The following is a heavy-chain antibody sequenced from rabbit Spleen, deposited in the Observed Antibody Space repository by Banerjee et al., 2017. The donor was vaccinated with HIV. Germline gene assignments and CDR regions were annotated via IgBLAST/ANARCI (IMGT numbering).Heavy chain of an antibody. V-gene: IGHV1S45*01. CDR3: ARNFDL. J-gene: IGHJ4*01. CDR2: INAATAKP. CDR1: GFSFSGRDV. Sequence: QEQLEESGRGLVKPEGSLTLTCKASGFSFSGRDVMCWVRQAPGKGLEWIACINAATAKPVYATWAKGRFTISRTSSTTVTLRMTSLTAADTATHFCARNFDLWGQGTLVTVS.